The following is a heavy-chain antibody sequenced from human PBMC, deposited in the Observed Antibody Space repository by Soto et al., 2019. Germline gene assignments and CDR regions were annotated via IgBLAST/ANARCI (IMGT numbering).Heavy chain of an antibody. Sequence: GGSLRLSCAASGFTFNNYAMSWVRQAPGKGLEWVSVISGSGGGTYYADSVKGRFTISRDNSKNTLYLQMNSLRAEDTAVYYCAKDDYGDYAGFCYWGQGTLVTVSS. D-gene: IGHD4-17*01. CDR1: GFTFNNYA. CDR3: AKDDYGDYAGFCY. V-gene: IGHV3-23*01. J-gene: IGHJ4*02. CDR2: ISGSGGGT.